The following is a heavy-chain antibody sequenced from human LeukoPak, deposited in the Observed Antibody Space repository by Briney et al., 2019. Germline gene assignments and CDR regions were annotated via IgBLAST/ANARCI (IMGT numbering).Heavy chain of an antibody. Sequence: SETLSLTCTVSGASFSSSTYYWGWIRQPPGKGLEWIGSIYYIGSTYYNPSLKSRVTMSVDTSKNQFSLKLSSVTAADTAVYYCARHAGGISATGTRPFDYWGQGTLVTVSS. V-gene: IGHV4-39*01. CDR2: IYYIGST. J-gene: IGHJ4*02. CDR3: ARHAGGISATGTRPFDY. D-gene: IGHD6-13*01. CDR1: GASFSSSTYY.